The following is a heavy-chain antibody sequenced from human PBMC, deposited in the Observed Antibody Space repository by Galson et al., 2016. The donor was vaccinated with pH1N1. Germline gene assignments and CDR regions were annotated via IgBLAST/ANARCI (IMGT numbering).Heavy chain of an antibody. V-gene: IGHV3-30*04. J-gene: IGHJ4*02. Sequence: SLRLSCAASGFTLSCCAMHWVRQAPGKGLECVALISTDGNNVYYADSVKGRFTISRDSSNNTLYLQMNSLRTEDTAIYYWARSRDFSFDYWGQGALVTVAS. CDR3: ARSRDFSFDY. CDR2: ISTDGNNV. D-gene: IGHD4-11*01. CDR1: GFTLSCCA.